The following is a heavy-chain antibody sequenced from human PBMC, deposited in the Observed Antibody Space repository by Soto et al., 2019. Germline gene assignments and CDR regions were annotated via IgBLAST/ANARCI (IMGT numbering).Heavy chain of an antibody. V-gene: IGHV4-39*01. CDR2: MFYGVST. Sequence: SETLSLTCTVSGSSINSSGYYWGWIRQPPGKGLEWIGSMFYGVSTYYNPSLKSRVTVSVDTSKNQFSLNLRSVTAADTAVYYCERITSRHLVDYWGQGTLVTVSS. J-gene: IGHJ4*02. CDR1: GSSINSSGYY. CDR3: ERITSRHLVDY. D-gene: IGHD3-16*01.